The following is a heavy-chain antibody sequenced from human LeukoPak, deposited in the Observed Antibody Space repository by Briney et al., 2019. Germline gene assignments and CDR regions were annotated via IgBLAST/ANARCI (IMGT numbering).Heavy chain of an antibody. Sequence: PGRSLRLSCAASGFTFSSYGMHWVRQAPGKGLEWVAIIWYDGSNKYYVDSVKGRFTISRDNSKNTPYLQMNSLRAEDTAVYYCAKDGEGYCSSTSCRYFDYWGQGTLVTVSS. V-gene: IGHV3-33*06. CDR2: IWYDGSNK. CDR3: AKDGEGYCSSTSCRYFDY. J-gene: IGHJ4*02. D-gene: IGHD2-2*01. CDR1: GFTFSSYG.